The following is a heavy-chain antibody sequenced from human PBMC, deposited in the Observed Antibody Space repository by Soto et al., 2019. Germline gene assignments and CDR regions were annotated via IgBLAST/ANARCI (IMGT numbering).Heavy chain of an antibody. CDR3: ARLGYCTNGVCPNWFDP. Sequence: GESLKISFKGSGYSFTSYWIAWVREMPGKGLEWMGIIYPGDSDTRYSPPFQGQVTLSSDKSISTAYLQWSSLKASDTAMYYCARLGYCTNGVCPNWFDPWGQGTLVTVSS. CDR1: GYSFTSYW. J-gene: IGHJ5*02. V-gene: IGHV5-51*01. CDR2: IYPGDSDT. D-gene: IGHD2-8*01.